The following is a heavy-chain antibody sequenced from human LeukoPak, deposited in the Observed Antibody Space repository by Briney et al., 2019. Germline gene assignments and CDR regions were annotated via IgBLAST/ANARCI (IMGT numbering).Heavy chain of an antibody. CDR1: GFTFSSYA. CDR2: ISSNGGST. D-gene: IGHD2-15*01. Sequence: GGSLRLSCSASGFTFSSYAMHWGRQAPGKGLEYVSGISSNGGSTDYADSVMGRFTISRDNSEKKLYLQMSSLRAEDTAVYYCVKADCSGGSCYFLSWGQGTLVTVSS. CDR3: VKADCSGGSCYFLS. V-gene: IGHV3-64D*09. J-gene: IGHJ4*02.